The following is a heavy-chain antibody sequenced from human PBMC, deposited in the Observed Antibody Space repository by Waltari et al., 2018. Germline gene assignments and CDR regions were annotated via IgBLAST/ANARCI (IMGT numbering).Heavy chain of an antibody. D-gene: IGHD4-4*01. J-gene: IGHJ3*01. CDR2: TKGDGSSI. V-gene: IGHV3-74*01. CDR3: AREIANRRQYDAFDL. Sequence: EVQLVESGGGLVQPGGSLRLSCAASEFTFSSHWMPWVRQAPGKGLVWVSRTKGDGSSISYADSVKGRFTISRDNAKNTLYLQMNSLRVEDTAVYYCAREIANRRQYDAFDLWGQGTMVTVSS. CDR1: EFTFSSHW.